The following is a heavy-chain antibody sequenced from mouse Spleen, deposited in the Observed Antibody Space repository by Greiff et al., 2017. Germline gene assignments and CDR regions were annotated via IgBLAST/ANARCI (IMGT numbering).Heavy chain of an antibody. V-gene: IGHV2-5*01. CDR2: IWRGGST. CDR1: GFSLTSYG. J-gene: IGHJ4*01. CDR3: AKNYYGSSSYAMDY. D-gene: IGHD1-1*01. Sequence: LQESGPGLVQPSQSLSITCTVSGFSLTSYGVHWVRQSPGKGLEWLGVIWRGGSTDYNAAFMSRLSITKDNSKSQVFFKMNSLQADDTAIYYCAKNYYGSSSYAMDYWGQGTSVTVSS.